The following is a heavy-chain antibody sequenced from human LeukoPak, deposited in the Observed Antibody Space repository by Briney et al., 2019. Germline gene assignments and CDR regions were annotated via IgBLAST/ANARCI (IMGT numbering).Heavy chain of an antibody. D-gene: IGHD2-8*02. CDR1: GYSFATYW. CDR2: IFPGDSDT. Sequence: GESLKISCKGSGYSFATYWIGWVRQMPGKGLEWMGIIFPGDSDTTYSPSFQGQVTISADKSISTAYLQWSSLRASDTAMYYCARLGYCTGTSCGRDDLYFDYWGQGTLVTVSS. CDR3: ARLGYCTGTSCGRDDLYFDY. J-gene: IGHJ4*02. V-gene: IGHV5-51*01.